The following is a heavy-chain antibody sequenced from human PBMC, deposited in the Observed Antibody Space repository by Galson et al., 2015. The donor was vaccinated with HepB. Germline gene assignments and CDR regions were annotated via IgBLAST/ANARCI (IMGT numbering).Heavy chain of an antibody. Sequence: SLRLSCAASGFSFSTYDMSWVRQAPGKGMEWVSASEGGGATFYTDSVKGRFTISGDNSKNTLNLQMNSLRAEDTALYYCAGRQGYGYGLDIWGQGTMVTVSS. V-gene: IGHV3-23*01. D-gene: IGHD5-18*01. CDR3: AGRQGYGYGLDI. J-gene: IGHJ3*02. CDR1: GFSFSTYD. CDR2: SEGGGAT.